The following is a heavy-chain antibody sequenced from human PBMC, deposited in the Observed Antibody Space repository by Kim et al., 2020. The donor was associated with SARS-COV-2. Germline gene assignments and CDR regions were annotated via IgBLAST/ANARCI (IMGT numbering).Heavy chain of an antibody. D-gene: IGHD6-19*01. CDR1: GGTFSSYA. V-gene: IGHV1-69*13. Sequence: SVKVSCKASGGTFSSYAISWVRQAPGQGLEWMGGIIPIFGTANYAQKFQGRVTITADESTSTAYMELSSLRSEDTAVYYCASLLRGGWYAGGWERLHPDYWGQGTLVTVSS. CDR3: ASLLRGGWYAGGWERLHPDY. CDR2: IIPIFGTA. J-gene: IGHJ4*02.